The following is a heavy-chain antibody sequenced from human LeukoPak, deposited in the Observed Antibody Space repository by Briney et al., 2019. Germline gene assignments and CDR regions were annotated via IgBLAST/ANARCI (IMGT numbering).Heavy chain of an antibody. CDR3: ARVVHIVVVTAIRVDAFDI. CDR1: GGSFSGYY. CDR2: INHSGST. Sequence: SETLSLTCAVYGGSFSGYYWSWIRQPPGKGLEWIGEINHSGSTNYNPSLKSRVTISVDTSKNQFSLKLSSVTAADTAVYYCARVVHIVVVTAIRVDAFDIWGQGTMVTVSS. D-gene: IGHD2-21*02. V-gene: IGHV4-34*01. J-gene: IGHJ3*02.